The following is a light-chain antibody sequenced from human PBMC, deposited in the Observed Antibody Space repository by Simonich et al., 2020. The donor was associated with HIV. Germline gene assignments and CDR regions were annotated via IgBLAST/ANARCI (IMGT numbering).Light chain of an antibody. J-gene: IGKJ5*01. Sequence: DIVMTQSPDSLAVSLGERATVNCKSSQSILSSTNKNSLFWYQQKPVQPPKLLMYWACTRESGVPDRFSGSGSGTDFTLTISRVEAEDVGVYYCMEGLHLPITFGQGTRLEIK. CDR1: QSILSSTNKNS. V-gene: IGKV4-1*01. CDR3: MEGLHLPIT. CDR2: WAC.